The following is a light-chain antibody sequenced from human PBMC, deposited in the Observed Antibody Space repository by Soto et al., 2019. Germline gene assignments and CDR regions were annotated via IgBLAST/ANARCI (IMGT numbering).Light chain of an antibody. CDR3: MQGTHWPHT. V-gene: IGKV2-30*01. Sequence: DVVMTQSPLPLPVTLGQPASISCRSIRSLVYSDGNTSVNGFQQRPGKYKRRLIFEVSNRDSGVPDRFWGSASGTDLTLKISRVEAEDVGVYYCMQGTHWPHTFGQGTKVDIK. CDR1: RSLVYSDGNTS. J-gene: IGKJ1*01. CDR2: EVS.